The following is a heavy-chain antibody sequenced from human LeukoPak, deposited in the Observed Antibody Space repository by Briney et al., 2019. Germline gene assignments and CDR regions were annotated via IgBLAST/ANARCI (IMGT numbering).Heavy chain of an antibody. D-gene: IGHD2-2*01. CDR3: ARVARCTSCFDVDY. Sequence: SETLSLTCTVSVYSITSAYYWGWIRPPPGKGLEWIGSFFLKGSTYYNPSLRRRVTISVDTSKNQFSLTLSSVTAADTAVYFCARVARCTSCFDVDYWGQGTLVTVSS. CDR2: FFLKGST. CDR1: VYSITSAYY. V-gene: IGHV4-38-2*02. J-gene: IGHJ4*02.